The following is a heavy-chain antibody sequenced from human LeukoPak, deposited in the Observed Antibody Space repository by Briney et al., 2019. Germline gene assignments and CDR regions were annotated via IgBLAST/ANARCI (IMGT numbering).Heavy chain of an antibody. J-gene: IGHJ6*02. Sequence: SETLSLTCSVSGGSISSYYWNWIRQPPGKGLEWIGYIYYSGSTNYNPSLKSRVTISVDTSKNQFSLKLSSVTAADTAVYYCARDRLGTYYYYGMDVWGQGTTVTVSS. CDR3: ARDRLGTYYYYGMDV. CDR1: GGSISSYY. V-gene: IGHV4-59*01. D-gene: IGHD1-26*01. CDR2: IYYSGST.